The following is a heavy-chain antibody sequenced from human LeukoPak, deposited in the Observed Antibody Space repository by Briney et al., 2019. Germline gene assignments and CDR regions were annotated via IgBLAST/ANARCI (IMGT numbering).Heavy chain of an antibody. J-gene: IGHJ6*02. CDR2: MNPNSGNT. V-gene: IGHV1-8*01. CDR1: GYTFTTYD. CDR3: ARVRYYYYGMDV. Sequence: ASVKVSCKASGYTFTTYDINWVRQATGQGLEWMGWMNPNSGNTGYAQKFQGRVTMTRDTSISTAYMELSSLRSEDTAVYYCARVRYYYYGMDVWGQGTTVTVSS.